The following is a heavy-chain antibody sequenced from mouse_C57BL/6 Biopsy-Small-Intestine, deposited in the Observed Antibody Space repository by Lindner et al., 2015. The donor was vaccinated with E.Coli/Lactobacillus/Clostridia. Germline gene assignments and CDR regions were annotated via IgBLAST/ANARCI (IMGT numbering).Heavy chain of an antibody. D-gene: IGHD2-2*01. J-gene: IGHJ4*01. V-gene: IGHV1-82*01. Sequence: VQLQESGPELVKPGASVKISCKASGYAFSSSWMNWVKQWPGKGLEWIGRIYLGNGDTNYNGKFKGKATLTADKSSSTAYMQLSSLTSEDSAVYYCARRPLLWLRRGAMDYWGQGTSVTVSS. CDR2: IYLGNGDT. CDR3: ARRPLLWLRRGAMDY. CDR1: GYAFSSSW.